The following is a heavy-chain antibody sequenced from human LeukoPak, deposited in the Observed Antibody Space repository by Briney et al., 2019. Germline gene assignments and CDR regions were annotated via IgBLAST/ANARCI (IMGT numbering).Heavy chain of an antibody. V-gene: IGHV4-39*01. CDR1: GGSISSSGYY. Sequence: KPSETLSLTCTASGGSISSSGYYWGWIRQPPGKGLEWIASIYYSGTTYYNPSLKSRVTISEDRSKNQFSLKLSSVTAADTAVYYCARLRDGRWLLEYWGQGTLVTVSS. CDR2: IYYSGTT. J-gene: IGHJ4*02. CDR3: ARLRDGRWLLEY. D-gene: IGHD5-24*01.